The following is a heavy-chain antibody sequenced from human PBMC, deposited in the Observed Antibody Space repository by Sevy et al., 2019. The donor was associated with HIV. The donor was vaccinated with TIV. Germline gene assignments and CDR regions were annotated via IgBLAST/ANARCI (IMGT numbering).Heavy chain of an antibody. V-gene: IGHV4-34*01. CDR3: ARGREVATLLGFFDT. CDR2: ISHSGAT. CDR1: GGSIGGYY. Sequence: SETLSLTCAVRGGSIGGYYWSWIRQAPGKGPEWIGEISHSGATNYSPSLASRVTISVDTSNNQLSLRLTSLTAADSGNYFCARGREVATLLGFFDTWGPGTLVTVSS. D-gene: IGHD3-16*01. J-gene: IGHJ4*02.